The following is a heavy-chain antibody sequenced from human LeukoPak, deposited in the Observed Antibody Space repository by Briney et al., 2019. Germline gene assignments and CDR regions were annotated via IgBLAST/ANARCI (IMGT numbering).Heavy chain of an antibody. CDR2: IYYSGST. D-gene: IGHD3-10*01. CDR1: GGSISSSSYY. V-gene: IGHV4-39*01. CDR3: ARLNYYGSGSYYPNFDY. Sequence: SETLSLTCTVSGGSISSSSYYWGRLRQPPGKGLEWIGSIYYSGSTYYNPSLKSRVTISVDTSKNQFSLKLSSVTAADMAVYYCARLNYYGSGSYYPNFDYWGQGTLVTVSS. J-gene: IGHJ4*02.